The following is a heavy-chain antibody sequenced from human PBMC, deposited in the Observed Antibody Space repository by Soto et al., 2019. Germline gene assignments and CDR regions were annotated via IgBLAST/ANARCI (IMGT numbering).Heavy chain of an antibody. D-gene: IGHD5-12*01. Sequence: QVQLVQSGAEVKKPGASVKVSCKASGYTFTSYYMHXVRQAPGQGLEWMGIINPSGGSTSYAQKFQGRVTMTRDTSTSTVYMELSSLRSEDTAVYYCARVRKEPGXVATMGAFDIWGQGTMVTVSS. V-gene: IGHV1-46*01. CDR2: INPSGGST. J-gene: IGHJ3*02. CDR3: ARVRKEPGXVATMGAFDI. CDR1: GYTFTSYY.